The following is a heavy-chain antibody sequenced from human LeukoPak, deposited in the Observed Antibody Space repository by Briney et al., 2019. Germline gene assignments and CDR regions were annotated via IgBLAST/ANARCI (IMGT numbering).Heavy chain of an antibody. V-gene: IGHV3-21*01. D-gene: IGHD1-26*01. CDR3: ARGFRIVGDPPAHY. J-gene: IGHJ4*02. CDR1: GFTFSGFW. Sequence: DPGGSLRLSCAASGFTFSGFWMHWVRQAPGKGLVWVSSISSSSSNIYYADSVKGRFTISRDNAKNSLYLQMNSLRAEDTAMYYCARGFRIVGDPPAHYWGQGTLVTVSS. CDR2: ISSSSSNI.